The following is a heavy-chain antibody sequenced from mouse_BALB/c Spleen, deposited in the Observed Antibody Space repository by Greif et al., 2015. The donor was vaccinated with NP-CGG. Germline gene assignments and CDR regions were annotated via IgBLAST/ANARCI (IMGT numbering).Heavy chain of an antibody. D-gene: IGHD2-2*01. V-gene: IGHV1-9*01. Sequence: QVKLQQPGAELMKTGASVKISCKATGYTFSSYWIEWVKQRPGHGLEWIGEILPGSGSTNYNEKFKGKATFTADTSSNTAYMQLSSRTSDDSAVYYCARWGVWLRGDDWGQGTSVTVSS. CDR1: GYTFSSYW. J-gene: IGHJ4*01. CDR2: ILPGSGST. CDR3: ARWGVWLRGDD.